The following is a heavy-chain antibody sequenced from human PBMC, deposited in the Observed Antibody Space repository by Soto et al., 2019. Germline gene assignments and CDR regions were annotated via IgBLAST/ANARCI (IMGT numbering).Heavy chain of an antibody. D-gene: IGHD2-2*01. Sequence: SETLSLTCTVSGGSISSSSYYWGWIRQPPGKGLEWIGSIYYSGSTYYNPSLKSRVTISVDTSKNQFSLKLSSVTAADTAVYYCSTGYCSSSCCYYPAPQAIWGQDTMVTVS. CDR1: GGSISSSSYY. J-gene: IGHJ3*02. CDR3: STGYCSSSCCYYPAPQAI. CDR2: IYYSGST. V-gene: IGHV4-39*01.